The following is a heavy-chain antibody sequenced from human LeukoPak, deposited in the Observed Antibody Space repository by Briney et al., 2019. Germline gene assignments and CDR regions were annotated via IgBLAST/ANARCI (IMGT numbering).Heavy chain of an antibody. CDR1: GFTFSNAW. D-gene: IGHD5-12*01. V-gene: IGHV3-15*01. J-gene: IGHJ6*03. Sequence: GGSLRLSCAASGFTFSNAWMSWVRQAPGKGLERVGRIKSKTDGGTTDYAAPVKGRFTISRDDSKNTLYLQMNSLRAEDTAVYYCAKEGVATAPLLGYYMDVWGKGTTVTVSS. CDR2: IKSKTDGGTT. CDR3: AKEGVATAPLLGYYMDV.